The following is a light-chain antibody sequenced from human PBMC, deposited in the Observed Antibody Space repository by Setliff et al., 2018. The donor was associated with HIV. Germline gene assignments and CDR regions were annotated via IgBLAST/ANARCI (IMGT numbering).Light chain of an antibody. J-gene: IGLJ1*01. V-gene: IGLV2-14*01. CDR3: SSYTSSSNYV. Sequence: QSALTQPASVSGPPGQSITISCTGTSSDVGGYNYVSWYQQHPGKAPKPMIYEVSNRPSGVSNRFSGSKSGNTASLTISGLQAEDEADYYCSSYTSSSNYVFGTGTKGTVL. CDR1: SSDVGGYNY. CDR2: EVS.